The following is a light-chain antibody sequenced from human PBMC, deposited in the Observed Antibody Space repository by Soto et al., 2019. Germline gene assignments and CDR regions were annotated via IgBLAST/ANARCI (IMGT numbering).Light chain of an antibody. CDR2: EVS. CDR3: SSFTSSNTWV. Sequence: QSVLTQPPSVSGPPGQSVTISCTGTSSDVGSYNRVSWYQQPPGTAPKLMIYEVSNRPSGVPDRFFGSKSGNTASLTISGLQAEDEADYYCSSFTSSNTWVFGGGTKLTVL. CDR1: SSDVGSYNR. J-gene: IGLJ3*02. V-gene: IGLV2-18*02.